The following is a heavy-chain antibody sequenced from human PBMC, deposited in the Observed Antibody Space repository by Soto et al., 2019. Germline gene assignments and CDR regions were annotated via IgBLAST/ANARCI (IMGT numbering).Heavy chain of an antibody. CDR2: ISSSSSTI. CDR3: ASNQGGAPSPYYYYYCMDV. J-gene: IGHJ6*02. V-gene: IGHV3-48*02. D-gene: IGHD1-26*01. CDR1: GFTFSSYS. Sequence: GGSLRLSCAASGFTFSSYSMNWVRQAPGKGLEWVSYISSSSSTIYYADSVKGRFTISRDNAKNSLYLQMNSLRDEDTAVYYCASNQGGAPSPYYYYYCMDVWGQGTTVTVSS.